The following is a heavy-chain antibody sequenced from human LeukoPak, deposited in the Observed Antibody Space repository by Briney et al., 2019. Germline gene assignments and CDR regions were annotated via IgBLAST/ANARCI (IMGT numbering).Heavy chain of an antibody. D-gene: IGHD2-2*01. CDR1: GYTFTSYD. CDR2: MNPNSGNT. V-gene: IGHV1-8*01. CDR3: ARVVPDFINWFDP. J-gene: IGHJ5*02. Sequence: ASVKVSCKASGYTFTSYDINWVRQATGQGLEWMGWMNPNSGNTGYAQKFQGRVTMTRNTSISTAYMELSSLRSEDTAVYYCARVVPDFINWFDPGGQGTLVTVSS.